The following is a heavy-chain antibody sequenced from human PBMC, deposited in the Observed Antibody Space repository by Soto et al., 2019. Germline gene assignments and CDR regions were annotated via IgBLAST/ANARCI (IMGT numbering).Heavy chain of an antibody. CDR2: TYYRSKWYY. Sequence: SQTLSLTCVITGDSVSSNSAGWSWVRQSPSRGLEWLGRTYYRSKWYYEYAVSVRGRITINPDTSKNQYSQQLNSVTPEDTAVYFCARGEQYSGRIFDYWGQGALVTVSS. D-gene: IGHD1-26*01. J-gene: IGHJ4*01. V-gene: IGHV6-1*01. CDR1: GDSVSSNSAG. CDR3: ARGEQYSGRIFDY.